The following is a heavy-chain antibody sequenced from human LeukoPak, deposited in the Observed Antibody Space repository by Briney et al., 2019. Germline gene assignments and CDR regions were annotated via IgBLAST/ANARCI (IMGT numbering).Heavy chain of an antibody. J-gene: IGHJ2*01. V-gene: IGHV4-39*07. CDR3: AIQQIQELSQENSDWYFDL. CDR2: IYYSGST. Sequence: SETLSLTCTVSGGSISSSSYYWGWIRQPPGKGLEWIGSIYYSGSTYYNPSLKSRVTISVDTSKNQFSLKLSSVTAADTAVYYCAIQQIQELSQENSDWYFDLWGRGTLVTVSS. CDR1: GGSISSSSYY. D-gene: IGHD3-16*02.